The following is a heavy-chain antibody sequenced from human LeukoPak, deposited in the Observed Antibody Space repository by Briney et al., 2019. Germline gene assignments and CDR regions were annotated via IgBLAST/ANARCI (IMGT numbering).Heavy chain of an antibody. CDR3: ARERSTTVNMYHFDS. D-gene: IGHD4-11*01. CDR2: IHISGST. V-gene: IGHV4-4*07. Sequence: SETLSLTCTVSGASISNYYWNWIRQPAGKGLGWFGRIHISGSTNYNPSLKGRVTMSLDTSTNQFSLKLSSVTAADTAVYYCARERSTTVNMYHFDSWGQGTLVTVSS. J-gene: IGHJ4*02. CDR1: GASISNYY.